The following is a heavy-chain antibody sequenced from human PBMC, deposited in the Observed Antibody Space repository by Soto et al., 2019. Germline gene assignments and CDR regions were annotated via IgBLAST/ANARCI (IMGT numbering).Heavy chain of an antibody. D-gene: IGHD6-13*01. CDR2: IWNDGTEK. CDR3: ARIGSWALNFDY. V-gene: IGHV3-33*01. CDR1: GFTFSNYH. Sequence: QVQLVESGGGVVQPGRSLRLSCAASGFTFSNYHIHWVRQTPGKGLEWVAVIWNDGTEKYYADSVKGRITISRDNSNNILYLQMNSLRAEDTAVYYCARIGSWALNFDYWGQGTLVTVSS. J-gene: IGHJ4*02.